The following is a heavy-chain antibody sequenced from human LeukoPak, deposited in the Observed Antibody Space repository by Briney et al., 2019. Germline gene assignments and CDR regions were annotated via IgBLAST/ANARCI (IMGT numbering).Heavy chain of an antibody. Sequence: GGSLRLSCAASGSTFSSYAMSWVRQAPGKGLEWVSAISGSGGSTYYADSVKGRFAISRDNSKNTLYLQMNSLRAEDTAVYYCAKEWVGRGIAAAGYDAFDIWGQGTMVTVSS. V-gene: IGHV3-23*01. CDR2: ISGSGGST. CDR1: GSTFSSYA. D-gene: IGHD6-13*01. J-gene: IGHJ3*02. CDR3: AKEWVGRGIAAAGYDAFDI.